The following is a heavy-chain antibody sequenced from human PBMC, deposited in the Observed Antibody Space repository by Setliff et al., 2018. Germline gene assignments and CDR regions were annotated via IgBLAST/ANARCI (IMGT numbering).Heavy chain of an antibody. J-gene: IGHJ5*02. CDR3: ARERQGGFLEWSPLDP. CDR2: VYSDGDT. CDR1: GGLIYDHW. D-gene: IGHD3-3*01. Sequence: SETLSLTCSVSGGLIYDHWWTWVRQPAGEEFRWIGRVYSDGDTEYNPSLKSRVTISVDTSNNQFSLHLTSVTAADTARYFCARERQGGFLEWSPLDPWGQGILVTVSS. V-gene: IGHV4-4*07.